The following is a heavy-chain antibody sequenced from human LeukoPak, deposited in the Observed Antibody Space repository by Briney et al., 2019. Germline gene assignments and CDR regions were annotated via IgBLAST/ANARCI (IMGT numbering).Heavy chain of an antibody. V-gene: IGHV3-30*02. CDR3: AKDLISPRSVGSSEKLDY. CDR2: IRYDGSSK. D-gene: IGHD3-10*01. Sequence: GGSLRLSCAASGFDFNRYAMYWVRQAPGKGLEWVAFIRYDGSSKYYADSVKGRFTISRDNSKNTLYLEMNSLRPEDTAIYYCAKDLISPRSVGSSEKLDYWGQGTLVTVSS. J-gene: IGHJ4*02. CDR1: GFDFNRYA.